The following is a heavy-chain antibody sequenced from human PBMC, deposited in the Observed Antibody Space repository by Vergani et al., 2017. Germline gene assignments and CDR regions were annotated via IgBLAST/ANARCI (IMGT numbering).Heavy chain of an antibody. CDR2: IWYDGSNK. CDR1: GFTFSSYG. D-gene: IGHD4-11*01. J-gene: IGHJ6*03. V-gene: IGHV3-33*01. Sequence: QVQLVESGGGVVLPGRSLTLSCAASGFTFSSYGMHWVRQAPGKGLEWVAVIWYDGSNKYYADSVKGRFTISRDNSKNTLYLQMNSLRAEDTAVYCCARGRETTPGYFYMDVWGKGTTVTVPS. CDR3: ARGRETTPGYFYMDV.